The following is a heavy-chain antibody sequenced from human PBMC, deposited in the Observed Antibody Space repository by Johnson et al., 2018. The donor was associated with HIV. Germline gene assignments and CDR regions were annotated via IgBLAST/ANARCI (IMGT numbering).Heavy chain of an antibody. CDR2: IYSGDTT. Sequence: MLLVESGGGLVQPGGSLRLSCAASGFTVRSNYMSWVRQAPGKGLEWVSLIYSGDTTYYADSVKGRFTISRDNSKNTLYLQMNSLRAEYTAVYYCAKDLRTVKAFDIWGQGTMVTVSS. D-gene: IGHD4-17*01. V-gene: IGHV3-66*02. CDR1: GFTVRSNY. CDR3: AKDLRTVKAFDI. J-gene: IGHJ3*02.